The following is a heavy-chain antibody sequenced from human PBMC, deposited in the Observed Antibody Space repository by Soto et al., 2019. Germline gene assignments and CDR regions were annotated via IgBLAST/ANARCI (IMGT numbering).Heavy chain of an antibody. D-gene: IGHD2-2*01. J-gene: IGHJ4*02. CDR2: IYHSGST. V-gene: IGHV4-4*02. CDR1: SGSISSSNW. Sequence: QVQLQESGPGLVKPSGTLSLTCAVSSGSISSSNWWSWVHQPPGKGLEWIGEIYHSGSTNYNPSLKSRVTISVDKSKNQFSLKLSSVTAADTAVYYCARVRRYCSSTSCFGVYFDYWGQGTLVTVSS. CDR3: ARVRRYCSSTSCFGVYFDY.